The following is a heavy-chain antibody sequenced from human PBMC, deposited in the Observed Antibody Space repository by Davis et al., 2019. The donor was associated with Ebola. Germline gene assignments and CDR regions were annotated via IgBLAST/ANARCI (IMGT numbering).Heavy chain of an antibody. Sequence: ASVKVSCKASGYTFTSYGISWMRQAPGQGLEWMGWISAYNGNTNYAQKLQGRVTMTTDTSTSTAYMELRSLRSDDTAVYYCARDLGFAITMVRGVMDVWGQGTTVTVSS. V-gene: IGHV1-18*04. D-gene: IGHD3-10*01. CDR3: ARDLGFAITMVRGVMDV. J-gene: IGHJ6*02. CDR1: GYTFTSYG. CDR2: ISAYNGNT.